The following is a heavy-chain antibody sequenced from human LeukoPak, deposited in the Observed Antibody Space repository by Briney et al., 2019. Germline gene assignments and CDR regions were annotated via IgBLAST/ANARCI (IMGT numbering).Heavy chain of an antibody. D-gene: IGHD3-22*01. J-gene: IGHJ4*02. CDR1: GYTFTSYG. V-gene: IGHV1-18*01. CDR3: ARGATYYYDSSGYYYPRGYFDY. CDR2: ISAYNGNT. Sequence: ASVKVSCKASGYTFTSYGISWVRQAPGQGLEWMGWISAYNGNTNYAQKLQGRVTMTTDTSTSTVYMELRSLRSDDTAVYYCARGATYYYDSSGYYYPRGYFDYWGQGTLVTASS.